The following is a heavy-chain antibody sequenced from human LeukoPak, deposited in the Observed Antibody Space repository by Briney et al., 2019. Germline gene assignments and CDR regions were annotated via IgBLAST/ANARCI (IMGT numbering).Heavy chain of an antibody. CDR3: AKEGGAAAAFDY. CDR2: ISSTGGST. CDR1: GFTLSRYW. D-gene: IGHD6-13*01. J-gene: IGHJ4*02. V-gene: IGHV3-23*01. Sequence: GGSLRLSCAAAGFTLSRYWMSWVRQAPGKGLEWVSGISSTGGSTYYADSVKGRFTISRDNSKNTLYVQMNSLRAEDTAVYYCAKEGGAAAAFDYWGQGILVTVSS.